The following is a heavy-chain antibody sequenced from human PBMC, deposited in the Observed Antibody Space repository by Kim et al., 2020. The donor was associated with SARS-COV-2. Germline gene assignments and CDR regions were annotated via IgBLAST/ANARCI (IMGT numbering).Heavy chain of an antibody. CDR3: ARVAGYYYESSGYLPFDF. CDR2: IWSGGRII. D-gene: IGHD3-22*01. CDR1: GFTFSNSN. J-gene: IGHJ4*02. V-gene: IGHV3-21*01. Sequence: GGSLRLSCAASGFTFSNSNMNWVRQAPGKGLEWVASIWSGGRIIYYADSVKGRFTISRDNAKNTLYLQMNSLRAEDTAVYYCARVAGYYYESSGYLPFDFCGQRTLVTVSA.